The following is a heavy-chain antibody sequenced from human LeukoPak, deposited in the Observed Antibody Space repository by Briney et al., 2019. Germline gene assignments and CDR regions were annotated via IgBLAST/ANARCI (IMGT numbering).Heavy chain of an antibody. CDR3: ARGPTLVVGDSNLDY. V-gene: IGHV4-34*01. J-gene: IGHJ4*02. D-gene: IGHD4-17*01. Sequence: SETLSLTCAVYGGSFSGYYGSWIRQPPGKGLEWIGKINRRGSTNYNPSIKSRVTISVDTSKNQFSLKLSSVTAADTAVYYRARGPTLVVGDSNLDYWGQGTLVTVSS. CDR1: GGSFSGYY. CDR2: INRRGST.